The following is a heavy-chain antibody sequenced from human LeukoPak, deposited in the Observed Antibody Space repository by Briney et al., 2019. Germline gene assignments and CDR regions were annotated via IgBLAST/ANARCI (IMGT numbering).Heavy chain of an antibody. CDR1: GYSFSTYW. CDR3: ARHAASGYDLPFDY. CDR2: IYPGDSDT. Sequence: KSGESLKISCKGSGYSFSTYWIGWVRQMPGEGLEWMGIIYPGDSDTRYSPSFQGQVTISADKSIRTAYLQWSSLKASGTAIYYCARHAASGYDLPFDYWGQGTLVTVSS. V-gene: IGHV5-51*01. J-gene: IGHJ4*02. D-gene: IGHD5-12*01.